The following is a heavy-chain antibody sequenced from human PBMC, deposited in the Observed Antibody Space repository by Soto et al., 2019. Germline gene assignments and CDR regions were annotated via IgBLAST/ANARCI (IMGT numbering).Heavy chain of an antibody. CDR3: ARETIVNYDFWSGYPFDY. V-gene: IGHV3-21*01. J-gene: IGHJ4*01. CDR2: ISSSSSYI. Sequence: GGSLRLSCAASGFAFRSYAMNWVRQAPGKGLEWVSSISSSSSYIYYADSVKGRFSISRDNAKSSLFLQMNSLRAEDTAVYYCARETIVNYDFWSGYPFDYWGHGTLVTVAS. CDR1: GFAFRSYA. D-gene: IGHD3-3*01.